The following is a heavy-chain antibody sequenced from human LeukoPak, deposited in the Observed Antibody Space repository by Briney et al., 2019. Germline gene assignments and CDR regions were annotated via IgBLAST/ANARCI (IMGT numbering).Heavy chain of an antibody. CDR3: AKHLRRRFFSRTLGFDP. CDR2: INHGGST. CDR1: GGSFSDSY. J-gene: IGHJ5*02. V-gene: IGHV4-34*01. Sequence: SETLSLTCAVYGGSFSDSYWSWIRQPPGKGLEWIGEINHGGSTKFNPSLKSRVTISLGTSRNQFSLKVNSVTAADTAVYYCAKHLRRRFFSRTLGFDPWGQGTLVTVSS. D-gene: IGHD3-3*01.